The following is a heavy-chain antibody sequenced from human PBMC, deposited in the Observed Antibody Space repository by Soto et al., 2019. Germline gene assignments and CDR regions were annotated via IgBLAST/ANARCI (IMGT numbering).Heavy chain of an antibody. CDR2: IYPGDSDT. CDR1: GYSFTTYW. J-gene: IGHJ4*02. D-gene: IGHD5-18*01. CDR3: ALRGRGYSYGYPGYFGY. V-gene: IGHV5-51*01. Sequence: PGESLKIACKGSGYSFTTYWVAWVRQMPGKGLEWMGIIYPGDSDTRYSPSFQGQVTISADRSISTAYLQWSSLKASDTAMYYCALRGRGYSYGYPGYFGYWGQGTLVTVSS.